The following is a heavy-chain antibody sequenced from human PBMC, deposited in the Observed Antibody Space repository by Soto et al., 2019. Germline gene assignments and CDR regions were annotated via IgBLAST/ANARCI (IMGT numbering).Heavy chain of an antibody. Sequence: EVQLVESGGGLVQPGGSLRLSCAASGFTFSSYSMNWVRQAPGKGLECVSYISSSSSTIYYADSVKGRFTISRDNAKNSLYQQMNSLRDEDTAVYYCASYLPSDGYCSGGSCSDYWGQGTLVTVSS. CDR2: ISSSSSTI. V-gene: IGHV3-48*02. J-gene: IGHJ4*02. CDR1: GFTFSSYS. D-gene: IGHD2-15*01. CDR3: ASYLPSDGYCSGGSCSDY.